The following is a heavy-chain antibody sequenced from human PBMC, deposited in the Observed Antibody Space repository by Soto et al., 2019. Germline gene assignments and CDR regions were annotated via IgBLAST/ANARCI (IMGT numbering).Heavy chain of an antibody. CDR3: AREQKRYSSDDWSDP. D-gene: IGHD6-19*01. CDR1: GYTFTSYG. CDR2: ISAYNGNT. V-gene: IGHV1-18*01. J-gene: IGHJ5*02. Sequence: ASVKVSCKASGYTFTSYGISWVRQAPGQGLEWMGWISAYNGNTNYAQKLQGRVTMTTGTSTSTAYMELRSLRSDDTAVYYCAREQKRYSSDDWSDPWGQGTLVTNSS.